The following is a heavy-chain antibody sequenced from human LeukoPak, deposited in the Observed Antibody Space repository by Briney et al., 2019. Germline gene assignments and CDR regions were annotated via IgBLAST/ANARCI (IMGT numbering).Heavy chain of an antibody. CDR2: IYHSGST. CDR1: GGPISTSSYY. J-gene: IGHJ4*02. Sequence: SETLSLTCPVSGGPISTSSYYWGWVRQPPGKGLEWIGEIYHSGSTNYNPSLKSRVTISVDKSKNQFSLKLSSVTAADTAVHYCARVWSEWLNNWGQGTLVTVSS. CDR3: ARVWSEWLNN. V-gene: IGHV4-39*07. D-gene: IGHD6-19*01.